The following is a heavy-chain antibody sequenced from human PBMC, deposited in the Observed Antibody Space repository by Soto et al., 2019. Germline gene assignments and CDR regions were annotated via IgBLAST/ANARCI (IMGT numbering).Heavy chain of an antibody. J-gene: IGHJ6*02. Sequence: GGSLRLSCAASGFTFSSYGMHWVRQAPGKGLEWVAVIWYDGSNKYYADSVKGRFTISRDNSKNTLYLQMNSLRAEDTAVYYCARICWPYCYYRGMDVWGQGTIVTGSS. CDR2: IWYDGSNK. CDR3: ARICWPYCYYRGMDV. D-gene: IGHD2-21*01. V-gene: IGHV3-33*01. CDR1: GFTFSSYG.